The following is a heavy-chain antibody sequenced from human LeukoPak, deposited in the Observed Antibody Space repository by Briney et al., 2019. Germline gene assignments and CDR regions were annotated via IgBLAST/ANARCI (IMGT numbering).Heavy chain of an antibody. D-gene: IGHD3-10*01. CDR2: ISWNSGSI. CDR3: AKDRRGYYYYGMDV. V-gene: IGHV3-9*01. Sequence: GGSLRLSCAASGFTLDDYAMHWVRQAPGKGLEWVSGISWNSGSIGYADSVKGRFTISRDNAKNSLYLQMNSLRAEDTALYYCAKDRRGYYYYGMDVWGQGTTVTVSS. CDR1: GFTLDDYA. J-gene: IGHJ6*02.